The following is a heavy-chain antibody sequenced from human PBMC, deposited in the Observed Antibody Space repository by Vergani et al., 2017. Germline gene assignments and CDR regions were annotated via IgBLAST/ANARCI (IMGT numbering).Heavy chain of an antibody. J-gene: IGHJ4*02. CDR1: GFTFSSYA. CDR3: ASRKKSGRGGVY. CDR2: ISYDGSNK. V-gene: IGHV3-30-3*01. D-gene: IGHD1-26*01. Sequence: QVQLVESGGGVVQPGRSLRLSCAASGFTFSSYAMHWVRQAPGKGLEWVAVISYDGSNKYYAASVKGRFTISRDNSKNTLYLQMNRLRAEDTAVYYCASRKKSGRGGVYWGQGTLVTVSS.